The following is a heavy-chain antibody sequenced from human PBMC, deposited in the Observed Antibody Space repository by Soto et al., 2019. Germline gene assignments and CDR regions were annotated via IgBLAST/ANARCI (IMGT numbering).Heavy chain of an antibody. D-gene: IGHD4-17*01. J-gene: IGHJ4*02. CDR1: GGSISSGGYY. CDR3: ARATTMTSGNFDY. V-gene: IGHV4-31*03. CDR2: IYYSGST. Sequence: PSETLSLTCTVSGGSISSGGYYWSWIRQHPGKGLEWIGYIYYSGSTYYNPSLKSRVTISVDTSKNQFSLKLSSVTAADTAVYYCARATTMTSGNFDYWGQGTLVTVSS.